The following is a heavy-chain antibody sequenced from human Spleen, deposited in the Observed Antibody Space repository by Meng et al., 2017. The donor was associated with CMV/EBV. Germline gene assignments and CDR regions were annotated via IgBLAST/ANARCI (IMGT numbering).Heavy chain of an antibody. Sequence: GSCEASGSTLAGHYMHWVRQAPGQGLEWMGWIYPNTGGTNYALKFQGRVTMTRDTSINTVYMELTRLRSDDTAVYYCARDHNWGPDYWGQGTLVTVSS. CDR2: IYPNTGGT. CDR3: ARDHNWGPDY. D-gene: IGHD1-1*01. J-gene: IGHJ4*02. V-gene: IGHV1-2*02. CDR1: GSTLAGHY.